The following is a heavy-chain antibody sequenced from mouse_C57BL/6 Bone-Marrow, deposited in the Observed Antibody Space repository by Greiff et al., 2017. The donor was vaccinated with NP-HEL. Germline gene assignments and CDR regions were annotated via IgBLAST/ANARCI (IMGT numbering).Heavy chain of an antibody. CDR3: ARGTRYFDY. D-gene: IGHD3-3*01. Sequence: QVQLQQPGAELVKPGASVKLSCKASGYTFTSYWMHWVKQRPGQGLEWIGMIHPNSGSTNYNEKFKSKATLTVDKSSSTAYIQLSSLTSEDSAVYYCARGTRYFDYWGQGTTLTVSS. CDR1: GYTFTSYW. CDR2: IHPNSGST. V-gene: IGHV1-64*01. J-gene: IGHJ2*01.